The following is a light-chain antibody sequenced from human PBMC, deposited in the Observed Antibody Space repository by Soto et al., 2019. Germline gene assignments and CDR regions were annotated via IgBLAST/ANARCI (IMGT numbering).Light chain of an antibody. CDR2: GAS. CDR3: QQFGSSIPHT. CDR1: QVIGSRY. Sequence: EIVMTQSPGTLSLSPGERATISCRASQVIGSRYLAWYHQKSGQAPRLLIYGASSRATGIPDRFSGSGSGTDFTLTISSLEPEAYGVYYCQQFGSSIPHTFGQGTKVDSK. J-gene: IGKJ2*01. V-gene: IGKV3-20*01.